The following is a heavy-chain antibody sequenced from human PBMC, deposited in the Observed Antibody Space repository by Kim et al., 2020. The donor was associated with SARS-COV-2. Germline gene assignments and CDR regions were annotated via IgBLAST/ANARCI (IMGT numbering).Heavy chain of an antibody. Sequence: SETLSLTCAVYGGSFSGYYWSWIRQPPGKGLEWIGEINHSGSTNYNPSLKSRVTISVDTSKNQFSLKLSSVTAADTAVYYCARRGYSSSRYPRQYYFYFDYWRQRTLVPVSS. CDR1: GGSFSGYY. CDR3: ARRGYSSSRYPRQYYFYFDY. V-gene: IGHV4-34*01. D-gene: IGHD6-13*01. J-gene: IGHJ4*02. CDR2: INHSGST.